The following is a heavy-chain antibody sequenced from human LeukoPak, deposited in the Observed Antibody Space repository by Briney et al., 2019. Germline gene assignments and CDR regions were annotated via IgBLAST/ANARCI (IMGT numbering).Heavy chain of an antibody. D-gene: IGHD1-1*01. V-gene: IGHV3-21*01. J-gene: IGHJ4*02. Sequence: GGSLRLSCAASGFTFSSYSMNWVRQAPGKGLEWVSSISSSSSYIYYADSVKGRFTISRDNAKNSLYLQMNSLRAEDTAVYYCARDTGNDGLDFDYWGQGTLVTVSS. CDR2: ISSSSSYI. CDR1: GFTFSSYS. CDR3: ARDTGNDGLDFDY.